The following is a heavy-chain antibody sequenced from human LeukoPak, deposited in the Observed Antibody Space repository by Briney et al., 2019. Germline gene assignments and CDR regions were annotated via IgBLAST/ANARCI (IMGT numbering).Heavy chain of an antibody. CDR2: ISYDGSNK. J-gene: IGHJ4*02. Sequence: PGRSLRLSCAASGFTFSSYGMHWVRQAPGKGLEWVAVISYDGSNKYYADSVKGRFTISRDNSKNTLYLQMNSLRAEDTAVYYCARSDTAMVTFDYWGQGTLVTVSS. CDR3: ARSDTAMVTFDY. V-gene: IGHV3-30*03. CDR1: GFTFSSYG. D-gene: IGHD5-18*01.